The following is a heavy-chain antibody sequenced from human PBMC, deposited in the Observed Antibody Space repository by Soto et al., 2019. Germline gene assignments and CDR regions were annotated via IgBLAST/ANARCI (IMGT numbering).Heavy chain of an antibody. V-gene: IGHV3-30*18. CDR2: ISYDGSNK. CDR3: AKDSSIAAAGTGVEYFDY. J-gene: IGHJ4*02. Sequence: GGSLRLSCAASGFTFSSYGMHWVRQAPGKGLERVAVISYDGSNKYYADSVKGRFTISRDNSKNTLYLQMNSLRVEDTAVYYCAKDSSIAAAGTGVEYFDYWGQGTLVTVSS. CDR1: GFTFSSYG. D-gene: IGHD6-13*01.